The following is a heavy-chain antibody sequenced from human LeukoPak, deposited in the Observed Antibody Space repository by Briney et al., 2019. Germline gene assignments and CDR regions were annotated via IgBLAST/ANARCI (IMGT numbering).Heavy chain of an antibody. CDR1: GGSFSGYY. Sequence: SETLSLTCAVYGGSFSGYYWSWIRQPPGKGLEWIGEINHSGSTNYNPSLKSRVTISVDTSKNQFSLKLSSVTAADTAVYCCARGEGYCSSSSCYNHWFDPWGQGTLVTVSS. J-gene: IGHJ5*02. D-gene: IGHD2-2*02. CDR2: INHSGST. CDR3: ARGEGYCSSSSCYNHWFDP. V-gene: IGHV4-34*01.